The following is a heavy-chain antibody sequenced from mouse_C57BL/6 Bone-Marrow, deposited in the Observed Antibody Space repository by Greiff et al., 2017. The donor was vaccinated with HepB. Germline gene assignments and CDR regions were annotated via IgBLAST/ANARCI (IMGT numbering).Heavy chain of an antibody. CDR1: GFTFSSYG. D-gene: IGHD1-1*01. V-gene: IGHV5-6*01. Sequence: EVQGVESGGDLVKPGGSLKLSCAASGFTFSSYGMSWVRQTPDKRLEWVATISSGGSYTYYPDSVKGRFTISRDNAKNTLYLQMSSLKSEDTAMYYCARGYGSSFPWFAYWGQGTLVTVSA. CDR2: ISSGGSYT. CDR3: ARGYGSSFPWFAY. J-gene: IGHJ3*01.